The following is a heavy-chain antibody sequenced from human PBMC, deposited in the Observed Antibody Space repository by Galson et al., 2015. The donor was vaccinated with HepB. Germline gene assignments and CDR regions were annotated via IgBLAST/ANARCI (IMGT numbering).Heavy chain of an antibody. J-gene: IGHJ4*02. D-gene: IGHD5-12*01. Sequence: SLRLSCAASGFTFSSYAMSWVRQAPGKGLEWVSAISGSGGSTYYADSVKGRFTISRDNSKNTLYLQMNSLRAEDTAVYYCAKVRGGGAWLREKYYFDYWGQGTLVTVSS. V-gene: IGHV3-23*01. CDR1: GFTFSSYA. CDR2: ISGSGGST. CDR3: AKVRGGGAWLREKYYFDY.